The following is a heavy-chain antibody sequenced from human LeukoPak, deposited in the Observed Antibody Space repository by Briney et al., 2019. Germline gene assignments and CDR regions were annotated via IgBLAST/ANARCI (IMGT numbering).Heavy chain of an antibody. D-gene: IGHD3-22*01. V-gene: IGHV3-23*01. J-gene: IGHJ4*02. CDR2: ISGSGGST. CDR3: ASRNYYDSSGYYYYYFDY. Sequence: GGSLRLSCAASGFTFSSYAMSWVRQAPGKGLEWVSAISGSGGSTYYADSVKGRFTISRDDSKNTLYLQMNSLRAEDTAVYYCASRNYYDSSGYYYYYFDYWGQGILVTVSS. CDR1: GFTFSSYA.